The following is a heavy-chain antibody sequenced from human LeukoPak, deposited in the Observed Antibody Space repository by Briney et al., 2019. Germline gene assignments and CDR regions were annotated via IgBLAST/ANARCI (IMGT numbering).Heavy chain of an antibody. CDR3: TTDLVGAIYYYYMDV. V-gene: IGHV3-15*01. Sequence: GGSLRLSCAASGLTFSNAWMSWVRQAPGKGLEWVGRIKSKTDGGTTDYAAPVKGRFTISRDDSKNTLYLQMNSLKTEDTAVYYCTTDLVGAIYYYYMDVWGKGTTVTVSS. CDR1: GLTFSNAW. D-gene: IGHD1-26*01. J-gene: IGHJ6*03. CDR2: IKSKTDGGTT.